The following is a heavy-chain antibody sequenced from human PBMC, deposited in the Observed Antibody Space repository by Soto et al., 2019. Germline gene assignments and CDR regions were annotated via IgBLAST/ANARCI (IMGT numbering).Heavy chain of an antibody. CDR3: ARAVAVAQVDY. D-gene: IGHD6-19*01. Sequence: QVQLQQWGAGLLKPSETLSLTCAVYGGYFSGYYWSWIRQPPGKGLEWIGEINHSGSTNYNPSLKSRVTISVDTSKNQISLKLSSVTAADTAVYYCARAVAVAQVDYWGQGTLVTVSS. J-gene: IGHJ4*02. CDR2: INHSGST. CDR1: GGYFSGYY. V-gene: IGHV4-34*01.